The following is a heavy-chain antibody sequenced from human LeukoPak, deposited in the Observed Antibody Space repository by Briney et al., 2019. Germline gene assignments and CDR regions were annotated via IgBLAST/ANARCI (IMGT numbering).Heavy chain of an antibody. CDR3: ARSVLLWFGEFDY. V-gene: IGHV1-2*02. J-gene: IGHJ4*02. CDR2: INPNSGGT. Sequence: ASVKVSCKAPGYTFTGYYMHWVRQAPGQGLEWMGWINPNSGGTNYAQKFQGRVTMTRDTSISTAYMELSRLRSDDTAVYYCARSVLLWFGEFDYWGQGTLVTVSS. D-gene: IGHD3-10*01. CDR1: GYTFTGYY.